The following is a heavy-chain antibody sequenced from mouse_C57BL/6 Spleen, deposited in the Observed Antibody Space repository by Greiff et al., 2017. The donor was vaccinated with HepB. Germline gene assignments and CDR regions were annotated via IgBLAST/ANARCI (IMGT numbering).Heavy chain of an antibody. Sequence: EVQLQQSGPVLVKHGASVKMSCKASGYTFTDYYMNWVKQSHGKSLEWIGVINPYNGGTSYNQKFKGKATVTVDKSSSTAYMELNSLTSEDSAVYYCARGDGYYGYWGQGTTRTVSS. V-gene: IGHV1-19*01. CDR2: INPYNGGT. D-gene: IGHD2-3*01. CDR1: GYTFTDYY. J-gene: IGHJ2*01. CDR3: ARGDGYYGY.